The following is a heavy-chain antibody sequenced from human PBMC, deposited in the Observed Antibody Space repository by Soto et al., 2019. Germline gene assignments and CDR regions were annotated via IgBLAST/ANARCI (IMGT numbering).Heavy chain of an antibody. V-gene: IGHV3-23*01. Sequence: GGSLRLSCATSGFSFSSYAMSWVRQAPGKGLEWVSFIRGSGDDTYYGDSVKGRFTVSRDYSKNTFYLQMKSLRAEDTAVYYCARGPNIAEAGIFDPWGQGTLVTVSS. CDR2: IRGSGDDT. D-gene: IGHD6-13*01. CDR3: ARGPNIAEAGIFDP. CDR1: GFSFSSYA. J-gene: IGHJ5*02.